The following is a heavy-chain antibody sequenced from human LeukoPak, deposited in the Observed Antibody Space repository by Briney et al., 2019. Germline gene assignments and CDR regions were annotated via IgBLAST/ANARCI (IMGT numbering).Heavy chain of an antibody. V-gene: IGHV3-74*01. Sequence: GGSLRLSCAASGFTFKLYWMHWVRQVPGKRPVWVSRINDDGSDTIYADSVRGRFTISRNDAKNTVYLQMNNLRAEDTAVYYCVRGGPSTWSWGQGTLVTVSS. D-gene: IGHD2-15*01. CDR3: VRGGPSTWS. CDR1: GFTFKLYW. CDR2: INDDGSDT. J-gene: IGHJ5*02.